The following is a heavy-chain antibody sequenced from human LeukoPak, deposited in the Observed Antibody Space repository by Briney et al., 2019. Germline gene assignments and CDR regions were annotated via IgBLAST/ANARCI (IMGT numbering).Heavy chain of an antibody. Sequence: PSVTLSLTCTVSGGSISSSGSYWGWIRQPPGKGLEWIGSIYYSGNTYNPSLKSRVTISVDTSKNQFSLNLTSVNAADTAMYYCARVMAARREDLNWFDTWGQGTQVTVSS. J-gene: IGHJ5*02. V-gene: IGHV4-39*07. D-gene: IGHD6-6*01. CDR1: GGSISSSGSY. CDR2: IYYSGNT. CDR3: ARVMAARREDLNWFDT.